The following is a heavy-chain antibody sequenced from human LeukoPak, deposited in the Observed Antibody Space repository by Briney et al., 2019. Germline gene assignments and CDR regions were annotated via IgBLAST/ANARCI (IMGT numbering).Heavy chain of an antibody. J-gene: IGHJ6*03. CDR2: IYYSGST. CDR1: GGSISSHY. D-gene: IGHD3-3*01. V-gene: IGHV4-59*11. Sequence: PSETLSLTCTVSGGSISSHYWSWIRQPPGKGLEWIGYIYYSGSTNYNPSLKSRVTTSVDTSKNQFSLKLSSVTAADTAVYYCARGRNSPIFGVVITKRNYYYYYMDVWGKGTTVTVSS. CDR3: ARGRNSPIFGVVITKRNYYYYYMDV.